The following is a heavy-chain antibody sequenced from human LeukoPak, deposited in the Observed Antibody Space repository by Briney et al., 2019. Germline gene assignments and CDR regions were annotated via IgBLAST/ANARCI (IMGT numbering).Heavy chain of an antibody. J-gene: IGHJ4*02. D-gene: IGHD3-3*01. CDR2: IRYDGSNK. CDR1: GFTFSSYG. Sequence: GGSLRLSCAASGFTFSSYGMHWVRQAPGKGLEWVAFIRYDGSNKYYADSVKGRFTISRDNSKNTLYLQMNSLRAEDTAVYYCARGRLEWLSLDYWGQGTLVTVSS. V-gene: IGHV3-30*02. CDR3: ARGRLEWLSLDY.